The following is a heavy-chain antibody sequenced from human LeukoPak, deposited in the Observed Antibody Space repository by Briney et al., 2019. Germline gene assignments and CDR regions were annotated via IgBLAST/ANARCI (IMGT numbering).Heavy chain of an antibody. V-gene: IGHV3-30-3*01. Sequence: GGSLRLSCAASGFTFSSYAMHWVRQAPGKGLESVAVISYDGSNKYYADSVKGRFTISRDNSKNTLYLQMNSLRAEDTAVYYCARDPGGVAGAKIFDYWGQGTLVTVSS. D-gene: IGHD1-26*01. J-gene: IGHJ4*02. CDR1: GFTFSSYA. CDR3: ARDPGGVAGAKIFDY. CDR2: ISYDGSNK.